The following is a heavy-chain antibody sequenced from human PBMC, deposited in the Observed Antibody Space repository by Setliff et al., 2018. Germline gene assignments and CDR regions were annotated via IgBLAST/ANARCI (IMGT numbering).Heavy chain of an antibody. Sequence: PGGSLRLSCAASGFTFSSYEMNWVRQAPGKGLEWVSYISSSGSTIYYADSVKGRFTISRDNAKNSLYLQMNTLRVEDTAVYFCVRLGCSTTNCYYFDYWAQGAQVTVSS. J-gene: IGHJ4*02. CDR1: GFTFSSYE. D-gene: IGHD2-2*01. V-gene: IGHV3-48*03. CDR3: VRLGCSTTNCYYFDY. CDR2: ISSSGSTI.